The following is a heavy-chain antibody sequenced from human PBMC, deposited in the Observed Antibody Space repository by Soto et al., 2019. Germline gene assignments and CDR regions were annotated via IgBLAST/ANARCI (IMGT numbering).Heavy chain of an antibody. D-gene: IGHD3-22*01. CDR2: ISGSGGSR. J-gene: IGHJ4*02. CDR1: GFTFSTHA. V-gene: IGHV3-23*01. Sequence: PGGSLRLSWAVSGFTFSTHAMCWVRQAPGEGLEWISSISGSGGSRYYADSVKGRFTISRDNSKNTLYLQMNSLRAEDTAVYYCAKPIYYYDSTGDRRGDYWGQGALVTVSS. CDR3: AKPIYYYDSTGDRRGDY.